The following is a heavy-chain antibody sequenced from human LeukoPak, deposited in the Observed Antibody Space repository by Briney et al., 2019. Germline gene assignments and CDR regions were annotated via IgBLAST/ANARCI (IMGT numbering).Heavy chain of an antibody. J-gene: IGHJ4*02. CDR3: AKDTYYYGSGTDY. CDR2: IYSGGST. CDR1: GFTFSSYW. Sequence: GGSLRLSCAASGFTFSSYWMSWVRQAPGKGLEWVSVIYSGGSTYYADSVKGRFTISRDNSKNTLYLQMNSLRAEDTAVYYCAKDTYYYGSGTDYWGQGTLVTVSS. V-gene: IGHV3-23*03. D-gene: IGHD3-10*01.